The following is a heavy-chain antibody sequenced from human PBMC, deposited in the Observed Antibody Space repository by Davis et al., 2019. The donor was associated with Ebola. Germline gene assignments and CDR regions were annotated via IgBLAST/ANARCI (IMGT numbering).Heavy chain of an antibody. Sequence: GESLKISCAASGFTVSSNYMSWVRQAPGKGLEWVANIKQDGSEKYYVDSVKGRFTISRDNAKNSLYLQMNSLRAEDTAVYYCARGVDTAMVILDYYGMDVWGQGTTVTVSS. CDR1: GFTVSSNY. J-gene: IGHJ6*02. CDR2: IKQDGSEK. CDR3: ARGVDTAMVILDYYGMDV. V-gene: IGHV3-7*03. D-gene: IGHD5-18*01.